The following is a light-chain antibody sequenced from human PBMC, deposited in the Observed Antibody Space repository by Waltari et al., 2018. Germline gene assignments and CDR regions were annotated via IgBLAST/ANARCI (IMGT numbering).Light chain of an antibody. CDR1: HSVPTN. Sequence: ETVMTQSPDTLSVAPGERVAPSCRASHSVPTNLAWYQQKPGQPPRLLIYVASNRATGVPARFSGSGSGTEFTLTISSLESEDFAVYYCQKYSNWPYTFGQGTKLEIK. CDR2: VAS. V-gene: IGKV3-15*01. CDR3: QKYSNWPYT. J-gene: IGKJ2*01.